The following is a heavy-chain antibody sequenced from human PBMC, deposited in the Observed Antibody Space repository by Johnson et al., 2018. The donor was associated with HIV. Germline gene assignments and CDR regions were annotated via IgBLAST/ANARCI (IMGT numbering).Heavy chain of an antibody. D-gene: IGHD1-26*01. CDR1: GFTFSTYW. Sequence: VQLVESGGGVVQPGGSLRLSCAASGFTFSTYWMSWVRQAPGKGLEWVSRINSDGSSTNYADSVKGRFTISRDNAENTLYLQMNSLRAEDTAVYYCAKDMRQWELLDAFDIWGQGTMVTVSA. CDR3: AKDMRQWELLDAFDI. V-gene: IGHV3-74*01. J-gene: IGHJ3*02. CDR2: INSDGSST.